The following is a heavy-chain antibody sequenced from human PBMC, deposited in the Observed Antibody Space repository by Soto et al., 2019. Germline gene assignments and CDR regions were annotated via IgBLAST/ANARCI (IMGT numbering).Heavy chain of an antibody. V-gene: IGHV3-33*01. Sequence: GGSLRLSCAASGFTFSSYGMHWVRQAPGKGLEWVAVIWYDGSNKYYADSVKGRFTISRDNSKNSLYLQMDSLRAEDTAVYYCARDRLELNRPAAPDAFDIWGQGTMVTVSS. CDR2: IWYDGSNK. CDR1: GFTFSSYG. J-gene: IGHJ3*02. D-gene: IGHD1-7*01. CDR3: ARDRLELNRPAAPDAFDI.